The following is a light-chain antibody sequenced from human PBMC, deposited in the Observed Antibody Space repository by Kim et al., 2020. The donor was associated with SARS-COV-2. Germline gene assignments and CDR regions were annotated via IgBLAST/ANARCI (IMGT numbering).Light chain of an antibody. J-gene: IGKJ4*01. CDR3: QQYNNWPPLT. Sequence: SPVERTTPSCRASRNIRSKLAWCQQKPGQAPTLVIYDASTRAICIPARFSGSGSGTEFTLSISSLQSEDFAVYFCQQYNNWPPLTFGGGTKVDIK. V-gene: IGKV3-15*01. CDR2: DAS. CDR1: RNIRSK.